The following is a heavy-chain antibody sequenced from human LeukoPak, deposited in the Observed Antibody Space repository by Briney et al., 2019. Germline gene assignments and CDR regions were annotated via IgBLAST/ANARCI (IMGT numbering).Heavy chain of an antibody. V-gene: IGHV3-7*03. Sequence: GGSLRLSCAASGFALSSHWMTWVRQVPGRGPEWVANVNRDGSETYYLDSVKGRFTISKDNAKNLLYLQMNSLRAEDTALYHCARNNGLDVWGQGTTVIVSS. CDR3: ARNNGLDV. CDR1: GFALSSHW. CDR2: VNRDGSET. J-gene: IGHJ6*02.